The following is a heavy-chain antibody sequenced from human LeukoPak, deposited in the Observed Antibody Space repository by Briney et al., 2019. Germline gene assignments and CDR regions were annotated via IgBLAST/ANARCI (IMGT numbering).Heavy chain of an antibody. D-gene: IGHD3-10*01. Sequence: ASVKVSCKASGYTFTSYGISWVRQAPGQGLEWRGWISAYNGNTNYAQKLQGRVTMTTDTSTSTAYMELRSLRSDDTAVYYCARHEEAPYYYGPDYWGQGTLVTVSS. CDR2: ISAYNGNT. CDR1: GYTFTSYG. J-gene: IGHJ4*02. V-gene: IGHV1-18*01. CDR3: ARHEEAPYYYGPDY.